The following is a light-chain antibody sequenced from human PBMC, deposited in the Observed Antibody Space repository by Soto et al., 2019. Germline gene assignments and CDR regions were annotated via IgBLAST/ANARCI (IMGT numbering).Light chain of an antibody. V-gene: IGKV1-39*01. CDR3: QQSYSLPRT. CDR2: GAT. J-gene: IGKJ1*01. Sequence: DIQMTQSPSSLSASVGAKVTITCRASQSVRGYVNWYYQEAGKLPKLLIYGATNLQSGVPSRFSGRGSGTDFTLTISSLQPGDFATFYCQQSYSLPRTFGQGTKVDIK. CDR1: QSVRGY.